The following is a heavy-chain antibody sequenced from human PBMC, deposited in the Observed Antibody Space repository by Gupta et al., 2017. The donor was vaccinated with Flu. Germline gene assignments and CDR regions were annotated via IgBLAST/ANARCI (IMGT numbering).Heavy chain of an antibody. D-gene: IGHD3-10*01. J-gene: IGHJ1*01. CDR3: ARDIARGRDL. Sequence: QVQLVQSGAEVKRPGASVRISCQSSGYPLHQLLYTLGATDPWAGVRLGGSHRPQWGGSTYAQNLQGRVTMTSDAATKTVFLEVTGLKIEDTAMYYCARDIARGRDLWGQGTLVTVSS. V-gene: IGHV1-46*01. CDR1: GYPLHQLL. CDR2: RPQWGGS.